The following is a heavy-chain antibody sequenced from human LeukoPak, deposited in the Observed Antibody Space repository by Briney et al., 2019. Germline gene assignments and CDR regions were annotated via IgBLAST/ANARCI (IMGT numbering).Heavy chain of an antibody. CDR3: ARGRIAAV. CDR2: INHSGSA. V-gene: IGHV4-34*01. D-gene: IGHD6-13*01. Sequence: SETLSLTCAVYSRSFRGYYWSWIRQPPGKGLEWIGKINHSGSADYNPSLKGRVTISLDTSKTQFSLQLSSVTAADTAVYYCARGRIAAVWGQGTLDTVSS. J-gene: IGHJ4*02. CDR1: SRSFRGYY.